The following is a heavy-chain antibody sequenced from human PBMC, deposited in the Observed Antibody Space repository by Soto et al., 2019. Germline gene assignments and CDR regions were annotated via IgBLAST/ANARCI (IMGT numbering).Heavy chain of an antibody. CDR3: ARGTSSGWYYFDY. Sequence: QVQLVESGGGVVQPGRSLRLSCAASGFTFSNYAIHWVRQAPGKGLEWVAAISYDGSNKYYADSVKGRFTISRDNSKSTLYLQVNSLGADDTAVCYCARGTSSGWYYFDYWGQGTLVTVSS. V-gene: IGHV3-30-3*01. D-gene: IGHD6-19*01. CDR2: ISYDGSNK. CDR1: GFTFSNYA. J-gene: IGHJ4*02.